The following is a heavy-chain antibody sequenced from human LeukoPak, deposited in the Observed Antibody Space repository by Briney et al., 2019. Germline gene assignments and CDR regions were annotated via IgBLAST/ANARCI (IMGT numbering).Heavy chain of an antibody. J-gene: IGHJ5*02. V-gene: IGHV4-39*07. CDR2: IYYSGNT. Sequence: PSETLSLTCTVSGGSISSSSYYWGWIRQPPGKGLGWIGSIYYSGNTYYNPSLKSRVTISVDTSKNQFSLKLSSVTAADTAVYYCARAGYSLPTGWFDPWGQGTLVTVSS. D-gene: IGHD5-18*01. CDR1: GGSISSSSYY. CDR3: ARAGYSLPTGWFDP.